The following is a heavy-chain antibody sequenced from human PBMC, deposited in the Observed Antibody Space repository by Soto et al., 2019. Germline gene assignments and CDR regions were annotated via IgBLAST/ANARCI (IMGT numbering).Heavy chain of an antibody. CDR2: IIPIFGTA. Sequence: SVKVSCKASGGTFSSYAISWVRQAPGQGLEWMGGIIPIFGTANYAQKFQGRVTITADESTSTAYMELSSLRSEDTAVYYCARSPSAVYYDSSGYPGGYFDYWGQGTLVTVSS. CDR3: ARSPSAVYYDSSGYPGGYFDY. CDR1: GGTFSSYA. D-gene: IGHD3-22*01. V-gene: IGHV1-69*13. J-gene: IGHJ4*02.